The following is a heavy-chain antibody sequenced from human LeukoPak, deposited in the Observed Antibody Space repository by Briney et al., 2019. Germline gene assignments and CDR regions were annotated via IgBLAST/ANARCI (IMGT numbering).Heavy chain of an antibody. V-gene: IGHV3-15*01. CDR2: IKSKVDGGTT. J-gene: IGHJ4*02. D-gene: IGHD3-16*01. CDR1: GFTFSNAW. Sequence: PGGSLRLSCAASGFTFSNAWMGWVRQAPGKGLEWVGRIKSKVDGGTTDHAAPVKGRFTISRDDSKNTLYLQMNSLKTEDTAVYYCITKGWTTGTKIVFLGWGQGTLVTVSS. CDR3: ITKGWTTGTKIVFLG.